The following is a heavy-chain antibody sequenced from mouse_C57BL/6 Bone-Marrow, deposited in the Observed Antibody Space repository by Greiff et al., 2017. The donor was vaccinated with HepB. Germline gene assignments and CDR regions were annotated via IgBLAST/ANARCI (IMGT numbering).Heavy chain of an antibody. Sequence: EVKLQESGGDLVKPGGSLKLSCAASGFTLSSYGMSWVRQTPDKRLEWVATISSGGSYTYYPDSVKGRFTISRDNAKNTLYLQMSSLKSEDTAMYYCARHTYDYDEAYWGQGTLVTVSA. CDR1: GFTLSSYG. CDR3: ARHTYDYDEAY. D-gene: IGHD2-4*01. J-gene: IGHJ3*01. V-gene: IGHV5-6*01. CDR2: ISSGGSYT.